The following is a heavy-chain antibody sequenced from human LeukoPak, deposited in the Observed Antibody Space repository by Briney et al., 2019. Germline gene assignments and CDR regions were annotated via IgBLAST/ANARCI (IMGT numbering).Heavy chain of an antibody. D-gene: IGHD3-22*01. Sequence: GGSLRLSCAASGFTFSDYYMSWIRQAPGKGLEWVSYISSSGSTIYYADSVKGRFTISRDNAKNSLYLQMNSLRAEDTALYYCAKATYYYDSSGYYFDYWGQGTLVTVSS. V-gene: IGHV3-11*01. J-gene: IGHJ4*02. CDR3: AKATYYYDSSGYYFDY. CDR1: GFTFSDYY. CDR2: ISSSGSTI.